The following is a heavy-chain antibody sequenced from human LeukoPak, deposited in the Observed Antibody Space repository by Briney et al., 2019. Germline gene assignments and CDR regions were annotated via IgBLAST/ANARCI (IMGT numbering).Heavy chain of an antibody. CDR1: GFNISNAW. V-gene: IGHV3-15*01. D-gene: IGHD2-2*03. Sequence: GGSLRLSCEALGFNISNAWMSWVRQTPGKGLQWVGRLKSKADGGTIDFAAPVTDRFTISRDDSKNLMHLQLDSLKTEDSGVYFCTMDRLFFQHWGQGTVVTVS. CDR3: TMDRLFFQH. CDR2: LKSKADGGTI. J-gene: IGHJ1*01.